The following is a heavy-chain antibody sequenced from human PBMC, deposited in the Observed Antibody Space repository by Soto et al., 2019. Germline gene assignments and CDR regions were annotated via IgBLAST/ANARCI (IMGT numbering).Heavy chain of an antibody. CDR1: GXSISSGGYY. Sequence: LSLTFTVSGXSISSGGYYWSWIRQHPGKGLEWIGYIYYSGSTYYNPSLKSRVTISVDTSKNQFSLKLSSVTAADTAVYYCARDRQVVAAPYYYYGMDVWGQGTTVTVSS. V-gene: IGHV4-31*03. D-gene: IGHD2-15*01. CDR2: IYYSGST. J-gene: IGHJ6*02. CDR3: ARDRQVVAAPYYYYGMDV.